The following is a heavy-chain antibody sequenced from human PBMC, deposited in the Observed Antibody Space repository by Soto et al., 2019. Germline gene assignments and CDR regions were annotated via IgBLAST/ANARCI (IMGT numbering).Heavy chain of an antibody. J-gene: IGHJ6*02. V-gene: IGHV3-64D*08. CDR1: GFTFSSYA. CDR2: ISSNGGST. D-gene: IGHD2-2*01. Sequence: QPGGSLRLSCSASGFTFSSYAVHWVRQAPRKGLEYVSAISSNGGSTYYADSVKGRFTISTDNSKNTLYLQMSSLRAEDTAVYYCVKGYCSSTSCPYYYGMDVWGQGTTVTVSS. CDR3: VKGYCSSTSCPYYYGMDV.